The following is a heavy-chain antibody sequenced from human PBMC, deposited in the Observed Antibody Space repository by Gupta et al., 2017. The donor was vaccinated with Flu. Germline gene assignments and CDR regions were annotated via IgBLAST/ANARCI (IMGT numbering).Heavy chain of an antibody. D-gene: IGHD3-22*01. J-gene: IGHJ3*02. CDR1: GFTFSSYA. Sequence: EVQLLESGGGLVQPGGSLRLSCAASGFTFSSYAMSWVRQAPGKGLEWVSAISGSGGSTYYADSVKGRFTISRDNSKNTLYLQMNSLRAEDTAVYYCAKDLADYYDSSGTDDAFDIWGQGTMVTVSS. V-gene: IGHV3-23*01. CDR3: AKDLADYYDSSGTDDAFDI. CDR2: ISGSGGST.